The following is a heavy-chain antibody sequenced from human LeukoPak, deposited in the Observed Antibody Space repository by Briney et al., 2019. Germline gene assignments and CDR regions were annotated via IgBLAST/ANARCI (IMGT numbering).Heavy chain of an antibody. J-gene: IGHJ3*02. CDR2: ISSNGGST. Sequence: PGGSLRLSRAASGFTFSSYAMHWVRQAPGKGLEYVSAISSNGGSTYYANSVKGRFTISRDNSKNTLYLQMGSLRAEDMAVYYCARVGAGDLGDAFDIWGQGTMVTVSS. CDR3: ARVGAGDLGDAFDI. CDR1: GFTFSSYA. V-gene: IGHV3-64*01. D-gene: IGHD3-16*01.